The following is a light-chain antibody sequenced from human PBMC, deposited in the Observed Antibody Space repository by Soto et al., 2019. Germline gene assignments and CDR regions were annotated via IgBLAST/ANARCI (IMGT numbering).Light chain of an antibody. CDR2: GAS. Sequence: IVLTQSPPTLSFSPGERATLSCRASQSVSSYLAWYQQKPGQAPRLLIYGASTRATGIPARFSGSGSGTEFTLTINSLQPDDFATYFCQQSYSTPLTFGGGTKVDIK. J-gene: IGKJ4*01. CDR3: QQSYSTPLT. CDR1: QSVSSY. V-gene: IGKV3-11*01.